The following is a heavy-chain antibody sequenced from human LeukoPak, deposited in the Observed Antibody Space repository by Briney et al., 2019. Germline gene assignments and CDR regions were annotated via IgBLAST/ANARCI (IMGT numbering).Heavy chain of an antibody. Sequence: GGSLRLSCVVSGFTFSSYSMNWVRQAPGKGLEWVSYISSSSSTIYYADSVKGRFTISRDNAKNSLYLQMNSLRDEDTAVYYCARDRATVTTSDGLDIWGQGTMVTVSS. D-gene: IGHD4-17*01. V-gene: IGHV3-48*02. CDR1: GFTFSSYS. CDR2: ISSSSSTI. J-gene: IGHJ3*02. CDR3: ARDRATVTTSDGLDI.